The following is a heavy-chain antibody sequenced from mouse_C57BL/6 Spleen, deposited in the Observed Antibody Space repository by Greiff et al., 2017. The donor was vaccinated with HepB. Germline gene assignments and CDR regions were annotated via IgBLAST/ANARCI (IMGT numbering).Heavy chain of an antibody. Sequence: EVKLVESGPELVKPGASVKIPCKASGYTFTDYNMDWVKQSHGKSLEWIGDINPNNGGTIYNQKFKGKATLTVDKSSSTAYMELRRLTSEDTAVYYCARGPNYYGSSLFAYWGQGTLVTVSA. V-gene: IGHV1-18*01. J-gene: IGHJ3*01. CDR3: ARGPNYYGSSLFAY. D-gene: IGHD1-1*01. CDR2: INPNNGGT. CDR1: GYTFTDYN.